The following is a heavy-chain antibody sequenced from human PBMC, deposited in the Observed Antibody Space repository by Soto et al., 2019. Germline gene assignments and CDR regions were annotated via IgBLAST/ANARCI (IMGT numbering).Heavy chain of an antibody. CDR3: ARVVGASTPHYFSGMDV. CDR1: GGSFSSYA. J-gene: IGHJ6*02. CDR2: LIPIFGAP. V-gene: IGHV1-69*01. D-gene: IGHD1-26*01. Sequence: QVQLVQSGAEVRKPGSSVKVSCEASGGSFSSYAIGWVRQAPGQGLEWMGALIPIFGAPNYAQKFQGRVTITADESTRKAYMELSSLGSEDTAVYYCARVVGASTPHYFSGMDVWGQGTTVTVSS.